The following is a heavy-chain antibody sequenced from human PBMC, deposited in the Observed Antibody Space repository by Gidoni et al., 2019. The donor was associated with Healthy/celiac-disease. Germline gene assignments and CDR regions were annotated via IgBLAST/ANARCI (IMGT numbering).Heavy chain of an antibody. J-gene: IGHJ4*02. CDR3: AKALEVGRIAAAGSR. D-gene: IGHD6-13*01. CDR1: GFTFSSYA. V-gene: IGHV3-23*04. CDR2: ISGSGGRT. Sequence: EVQLVESGGGLVQPGGSLRLSCAASGFTFSSYAMSWVGQAPGKGLEWVSAISGSGGRTYYADSVKGRFTISRDNSKNTLYLQMNSLRAEDTAVYYCAKALEVGRIAAAGSRWGQGTLVTVSS.